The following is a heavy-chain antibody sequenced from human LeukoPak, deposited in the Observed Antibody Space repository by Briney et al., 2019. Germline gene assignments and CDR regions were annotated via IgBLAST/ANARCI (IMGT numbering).Heavy chain of an antibody. CDR3: VRHNAARAFDI. D-gene: IGHD1-1*01. Sequence: GGSLRLSCAASGFTLRSYGMNWVRQAPGKGLEWISDISSSSGTIYYADSVKGRFTISRDNAKNTLYLQMNSLRPEDTAVYYCVRHNAARAFDIWGQGTMVIVSS. V-gene: IGHV3-48*04. CDR2: ISSSSGTI. CDR1: GFTLRSYG. J-gene: IGHJ3*02.